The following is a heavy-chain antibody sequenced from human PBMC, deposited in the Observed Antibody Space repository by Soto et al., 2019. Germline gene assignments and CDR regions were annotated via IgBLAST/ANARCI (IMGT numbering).Heavy chain of an antibody. CDR2: IYYSGST. J-gene: IGHJ4*02. D-gene: IGHD3-9*01. V-gene: IGHV4-59*08. CDR3: ARLEGLATISYYFDF. CDR1: GGSINNNY. Sequence: TLSLTCSVSGGSINNNYWSWIRQSPGKGLEWIGYIYYSGSTNYNPSLKSRVTLSIDTSKSRFSLRLTSVTAADSAVYFCARLEGLATISYYFDFWGQGAQVTVSS.